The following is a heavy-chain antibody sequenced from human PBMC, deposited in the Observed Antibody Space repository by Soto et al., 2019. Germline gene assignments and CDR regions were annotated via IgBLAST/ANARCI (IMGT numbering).Heavy chain of an antibody. J-gene: IGHJ6*02. D-gene: IGHD6-19*01. Sequence: GESLQVYCKGSGYSFTSYWLGWVRQMPGKGLEWMGIINPGDSDTRYSPSFQGQVTISADKSISTAYLQWSSLKASDTAMYYCGRLDSSGWIYYCYGMDVWGQGTTVTVSS. V-gene: IGHV5-51*01. CDR3: GRLDSSGWIYYCYGMDV. CDR2: INPGDSDT. CDR1: GYSFTSYW.